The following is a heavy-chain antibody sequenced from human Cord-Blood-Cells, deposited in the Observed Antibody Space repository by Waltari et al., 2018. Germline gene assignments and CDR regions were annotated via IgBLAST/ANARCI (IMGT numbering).Heavy chain of an antibody. V-gene: IGHV4-59*08. J-gene: IGHJ4*02. CDR3: ARHEQQLDY. CDR1: GGSLSSYY. Sequence: QVQLQESGPGLVKPSETLSLTCTVSGGSLSSYYWSWIRQPPGKGLEWIGYIYYSGSTNYNPSLKSRVTISVDTSKNQFSLKLSSVTAADTAVYYCARHEQQLDYWGQGTLVTVSS. CDR2: IYYSGST. D-gene: IGHD6-13*01.